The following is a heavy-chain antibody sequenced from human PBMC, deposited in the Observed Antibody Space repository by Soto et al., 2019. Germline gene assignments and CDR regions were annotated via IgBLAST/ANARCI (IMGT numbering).Heavy chain of an antibody. CDR1: GYTFTSYG. V-gene: IGHV1-18*01. CDR3: ARDKGSTMVRGAEDGNYYYYGMDV. D-gene: IGHD3-10*01. J-gene: IGHJ6*02. Sequence: ASVKVSCKASGYTFTSYGISWVRQAPGQGLEWMGWISAYNGNTNYAQKLQGRVTMTTDTSTSTAYMELRSLRPDDTAVYYRARDKGSTMVRGAEDGNYYYYGMDVWGQGTTVTVSS. CDR2: ISAYNGNT.